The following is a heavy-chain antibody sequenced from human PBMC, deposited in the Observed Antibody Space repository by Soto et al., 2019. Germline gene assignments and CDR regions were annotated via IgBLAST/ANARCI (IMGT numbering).Heavy chain of an antibody. V-gene: IGHV3-33*01. CDR2: IWFDGSKN. CDR3: ARAGAATYGMDV. Sequence: QVQLVESGGGVVQPGRSLRLSCVASGFTFRRHGMHGVRQAPGKGLEWVAVIWFDGSKNYYADSVKGRFTISRDDSKNTLDLQMNSLRADDTAVYYCARAGAATYGMDVWGQGTTVTVSS. J-gene: IGHJ6*02. D-gene: IGHD6-25*01. CDR1: GFTFRRHG.